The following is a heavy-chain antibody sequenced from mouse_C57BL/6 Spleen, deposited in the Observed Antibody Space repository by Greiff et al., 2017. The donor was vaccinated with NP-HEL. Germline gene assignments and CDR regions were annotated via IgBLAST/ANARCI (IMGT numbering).Heavy chain of an antibody. V-gene: IGHV5-17*01. CDR3: ARTYYYGSSRWYFDV. Sequence: EVQRVESGGGLVKPGGSLKLSCAASGFTFSDYGMHWVRQAPEKGLEWVAYISSGSSTIYYADTVKGRFTISRDNAKNTLFLQMTSLRSEDTAMYYCARTYYYGSSRWYFDVWGTGTTVTVSS. D-gene: IGHD1-1*01. CDR2: ISSGSSTI. CDR1: GFTFSDYG. J-gene: IGHJ1*03.